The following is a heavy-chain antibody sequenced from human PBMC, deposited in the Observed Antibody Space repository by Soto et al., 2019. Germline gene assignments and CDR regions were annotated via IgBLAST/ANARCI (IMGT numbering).Heavy chain of an antibody. CDR1: GYTFTSYD. CDR3: ARGSILAAFGRSDY. J-gene: IGHJ4*02. D-gene: IGHD1-26*01. Sequence: ASVKVSCKASGYTFTSYDINWVRQATGQGLEGMGWMNPNSGNTGYAQKFQGRVTMTRNTSISTAYMELSSLRSEDTAVYYCARGSILAAFGRSDYWGQGTLVTVSS. CDR2: MNPNSGNT. V-gene: IGHV1-8*01.